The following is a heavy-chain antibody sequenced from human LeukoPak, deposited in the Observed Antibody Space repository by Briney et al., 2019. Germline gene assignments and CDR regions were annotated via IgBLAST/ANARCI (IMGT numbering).Heavy chain of an antibody. Sequence: PGGSLRLSCAASGFTVSSNYMSWVRQAPGKGLEWVSVIYSGGSTYYADSVKGRFTIPRDNSKNTLYLQMNSLRAEDTAVYYCARDDCSNGAQVWGQGTLVTVSS. V-gene: IGHV3-53*01. CDR2: IYSGGST. CDR3: ARDDCSNGAQV. J-gene: IGHJ4*02. D-gene: IGHD4-11*01. CDR1: GFTVSSNY.